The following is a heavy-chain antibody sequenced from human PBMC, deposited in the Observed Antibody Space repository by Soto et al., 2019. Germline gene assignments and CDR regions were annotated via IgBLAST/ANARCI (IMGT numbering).Heavy chain of an antibody. CDR1: GGSISSYY. CDR2: IYYSGST. V-gene: IGHV4-59*01. J-gene: IGHJ6*02. D-gene: IGHD5-18*01. CDR3: ARDKGGYSYYYYYGMDV. Sequence: PSETLSLTCTVSGGSISSYYWSWIRQPPGKGLEWIGYIYYSGSTNYNPSLKSRVTISVDTSKNQFSLKLSSVTAADTAVYYCARDKGGYSYYYYYGMDVWGQGTTVTVSS.